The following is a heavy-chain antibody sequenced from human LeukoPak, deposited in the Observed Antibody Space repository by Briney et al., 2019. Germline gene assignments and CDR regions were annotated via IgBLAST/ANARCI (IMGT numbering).Heavy chain of an antibody. Sequence: GASVKVSCKASGYTFTSYGINWVRQAPGQGLEWMGWISAYNGNTNYAQKLQGRVTMTTDTSTSTAYMELRSLRSDDTAVYYCARVSLRALLTYYDFWSGLRYRHFDYWCQGTLVTVSS. CDR3: ARVSLRALLTYYDFWSGLRYRHFDY. D-gene: IGHD3-3*01. V-gene: IGHV1-18*01. CDR2: ISAYNGNT. CDR1: GYTFTSYG. J-gene: IGHJ4*02.